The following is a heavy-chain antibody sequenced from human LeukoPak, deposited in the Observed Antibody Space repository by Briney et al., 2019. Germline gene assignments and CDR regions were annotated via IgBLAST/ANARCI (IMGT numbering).Heavy chain of an antibody. D-gene: IGHD3-22*01. CDR1: EFTFSSYW. CDR3: ARGYYDNSGYLYFDY. J-gene: IGHJ4*02. Sequence: AGGSLRLSCAASEFTFSSYWMSWVRQAPGKGLEWVSYISSSSSTIYYADSVKGRFTISRDNAKNSLYLQMNSLRAEDTAVYYCARGYYDNSGYLYFDYWGQGTLVTVSS. CDR2: ISSSSSTI. V-gene: IGHV3-48*01.